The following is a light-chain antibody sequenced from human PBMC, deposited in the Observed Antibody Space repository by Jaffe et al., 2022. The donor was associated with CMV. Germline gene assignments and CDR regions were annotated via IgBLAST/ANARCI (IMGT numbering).Light chain of an antibody. CDR1: QSVSRNQ. V-gene: IGKV3-20*01. CDR2: GAS. Sequence: EIVLTQSPATLSLSPGERATLSCRASQSVSRNQLAWYHQAPGQAPRLLIYGASNRVTGIPDRFSGSGSGTDFTLSISRLEPEDFAVYYCQQYGSSPLTFGGGTKVEMK. CDR3: QQYGSSPLT. J-gene: IGKJ4*01.